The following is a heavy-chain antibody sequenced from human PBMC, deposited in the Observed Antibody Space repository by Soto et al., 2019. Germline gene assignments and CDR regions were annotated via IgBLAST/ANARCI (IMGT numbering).Heavy chain of an antibody. V-gene: IGHV3-23*01. CDR1: GFTFSSYA. D-gene: IGHD2-15*01. CDR2: ISGSGGST. CDR3: AKDGGYCSGGSCYYYYYMDV. Sequence: VQLLESGGGLVQPGGSLRLSCAASGFTFSSYAMSWVRQAPGKGLEWVSAISGSGGSTYYADSVKGRFTISRDNSKNTLYLQMNSLRAEDTAVYYCAKDGGYCSGGSCYYYYYMDVWGKGTTVTVSS. J-gene: IGHJ6*03.